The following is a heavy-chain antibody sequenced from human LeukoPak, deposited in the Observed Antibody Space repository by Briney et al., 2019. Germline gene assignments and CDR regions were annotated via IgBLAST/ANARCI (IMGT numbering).Heavy chain of an antibody. CDR3: AREEGELPRELDY. Sequence: GASVKVSCKASGGTFTNYAFNWVRQAPGQGLEWMGRIIPIFDSAHYAQRFQGRITITTDESTSTAYMELSSLRSEDTAVYYCAREEGELPRELDYWGQGTLVTVSS. J-gene: IGHJ4*02. D-gene: IGHD1-26*01. V-gene: IGHV1-69*05. CDR2: IIPIFDSA. CDR1: GGTFTNYA.